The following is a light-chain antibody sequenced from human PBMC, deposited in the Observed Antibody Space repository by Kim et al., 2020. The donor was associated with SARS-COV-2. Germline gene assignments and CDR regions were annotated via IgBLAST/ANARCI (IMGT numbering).Light chain of an antibody. J-gene: IGKJ4*01. CDR1: QTITSTY. CDR2: DIS. Sequence: EIVLTQSPGTLSLSPGERVTLSCRSSQTITSTYLAWYQQRPGQAPRLLIHDISRRATGIPDRFSGSGSGRDFTLTIGRLEPEDSAVYYCQQHEDAPLTFGRGTRVGIK. V-gene: IGKV3-20*01. CDR3: QQHEDAPLT.